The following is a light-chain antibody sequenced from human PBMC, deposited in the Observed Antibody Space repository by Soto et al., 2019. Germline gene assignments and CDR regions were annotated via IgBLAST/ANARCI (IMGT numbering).Light chain of an antibody. Sequence: DIQMTQSPSSLSASVGDRVTITCRASQSISIYLNWYQQKPGKAPKLLIYAASSLQSGVPSRFSGSGSGTDFTLTISSLQPEDFATYYYQQSYSTPWTFGQGTKVEIK. CDR1: QSISIY. CDR3: QQSYSTPWT. V-gene: IGKV1-39*01. CDR2: AAS. J-gene: IGKJ1*01.